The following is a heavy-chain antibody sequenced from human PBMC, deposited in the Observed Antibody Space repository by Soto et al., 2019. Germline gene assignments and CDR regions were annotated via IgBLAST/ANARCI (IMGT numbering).Heavy chain of an antibody. Sequence: QVQLVESGGGVVQPGRSPRLSCAASGFAFSSYGMHWVRQAPGKGLEWVTVIWSGGSDKYYADSVKGRFTISRDNSKNTLYLKMNSLRAEDTAVYYCARVYGSGTYPIDYWGQGTLVTVSS. CDR2: IWSGGSDK. CDR3: ARVYGSGTYPIDY. D-gene: IGHD3-10*01. CDR1: GFAFSSYG. J-gene: IGHJ4*02. V-gene: IGHV3-33*01.